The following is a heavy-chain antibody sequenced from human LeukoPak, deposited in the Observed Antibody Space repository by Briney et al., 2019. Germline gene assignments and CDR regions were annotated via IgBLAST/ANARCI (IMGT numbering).Heavy chain of an antibody. CDR1: GFTFDDYG. D-gene: IGHD3-22*01. Sequence: PGGXLXXSCAASGFTFDDYGMSWVRQAPGKGVEGVSGINWNGGRTVYADSVKGGFTISRDNAKNSLYLQMNSLRAEHTALYYCARDEGSSGNDYWGQGTLVTVSS. V-gene: IGHV3-20*04. J-gene: IGHJ4*02. CDR3: ARDEGSSGNDY. CDR2: INWNGGRT.